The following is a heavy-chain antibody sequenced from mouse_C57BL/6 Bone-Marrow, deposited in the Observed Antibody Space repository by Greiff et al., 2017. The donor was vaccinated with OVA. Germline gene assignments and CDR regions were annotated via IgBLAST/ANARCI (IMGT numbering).Heavy chain of an antibody. CDR1: GYTFTDYY. CDR2: INPYNGGT. D-gene: IGHD1-1*01. J-gene: IGHJ3*02. V-gene: IGHV1-19*01. Sequence: VQLQQSGPVLVKPGASVKMSCKASGYTFTDYYMNWVKQSHGKSLEWIGVINPYNGGTSYNQKFKGKATLTVDKSSSTAYMELNSLTSEDSAVYYCAFYYYGSSPLGYWGQGTLVTVSA. CDR3: AFYYYGSSPLGY.